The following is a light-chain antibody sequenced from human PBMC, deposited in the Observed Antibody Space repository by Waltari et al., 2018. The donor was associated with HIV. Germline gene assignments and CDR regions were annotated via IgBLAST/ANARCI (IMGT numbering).Light chain of an antibody. Sequence: VQLTQSPSFLSASVGDRVTITCRSSQGIVNYLAWYQQKPGKAPKLLIYAASTLQREVPSRFSGSGSGTEFSLTISSLQPKNLATCSCQELNRYLTLTFGGGTKVEIK. V-gene: IGKV1-9*01. CDR1: QGIVNY. J-gene: IGKJ4*01. CDR2: AAS. CDR3: QELNRYLTLT.